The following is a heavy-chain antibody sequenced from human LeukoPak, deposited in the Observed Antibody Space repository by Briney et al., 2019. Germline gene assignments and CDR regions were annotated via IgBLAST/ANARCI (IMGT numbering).Heavy chain of an antibody. CDR2: IYYSGGT. CDR3: ARDRYDYIWGSYRSNWFDP. CDR1: GGSISSSNYY. V-gene: IGHV4-39*07. D-gene: IGHD3-16*02. J-gene: IGHJ5*02. Sequence: SETLSLTCTVSGGSISSSNYYWDWIRQPPGKGLEWIGGIYYSGGTYYNPSLKSRVTILVDTSKNQFSLNLSSVTAADTAVYYCARDRYDYIWGSYRSNWFDPWGQGTLVTVSS.